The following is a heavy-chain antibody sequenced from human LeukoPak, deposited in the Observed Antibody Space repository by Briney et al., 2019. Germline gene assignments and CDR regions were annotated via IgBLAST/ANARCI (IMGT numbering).Heavy chain of an antibody. D-gene: IGHD3-10*02. Sequence: PSETLSLTCTVSGGSISSSSYYWGWIRQPPGKGPEWLGSIHYSGNTYSTSSLKSRVTISVDTSKNQFSLTVSSVTAADTAVYYCARHASDGSRHYYVLTSKYYYMDVWGKGTTVTISS. J-gene: IGHJ6*03. CDR1: GGSISSSSYY. CDR3: ARHASDGSRHYYVLTSKYYYMDV. V-gene: IGHV4-39*01. CDR2: IHYSGNT.